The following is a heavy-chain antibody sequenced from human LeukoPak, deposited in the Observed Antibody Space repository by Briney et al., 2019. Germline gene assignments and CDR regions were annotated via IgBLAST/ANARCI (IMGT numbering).Heavy chain of an antibody. Sequence: GGSLRLSCAASGFTFSSYGMHWVRQAPGKGLEWVAFIRYDGSNKYYADSVKGRFTISRDNSKNKLYLQMNSLRDEDTAVYYCAKDPYYYDSIGNEYYFDYWGQGTLVTVSS. CDR3: AKDPYYYDSIGNEYYFDY. V-gene: IGHV3-30*02. CDR1: GFTFSSYG. J-gene: IGHJ4*02. D-gene: IGHD3-22*01. CDR2: IRYDGSNK.